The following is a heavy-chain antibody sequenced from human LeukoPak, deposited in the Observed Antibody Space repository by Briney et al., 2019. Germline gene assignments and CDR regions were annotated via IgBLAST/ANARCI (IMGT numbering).Heavy chain of an antibody. CDR1: GFTFSSYS. J-gene: IGHJ2*01. CDR3: ARAGYSSTWYSRYFDL. CDR2: ISSSSSYI. Sequence: GGSLRLSCTASGFTFSSYSMNWVRQAPGKGLEWVSSISSSSSYIYYADSVKGRFTISRDNAKNSLYLQMNSLRAEDTAVYYCARAGYSSTWYSRYFDLWGRGTLVTVSS. V-gene: IGHV3-21*01. D-gene: IGHD6-13*01.